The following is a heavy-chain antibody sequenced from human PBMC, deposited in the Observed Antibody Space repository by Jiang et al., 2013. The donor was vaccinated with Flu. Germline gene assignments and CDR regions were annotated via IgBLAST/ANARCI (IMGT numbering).Heavy chain of an antibody. CDR1: GFTFSSYG. J-gene: IGHJ4*02. CDR2: IWYDGSNK. CDR3: ARGDIVATIGCLNY. V-gene: IGHV3-33*01. Sequence: AASGFTFSSYGMHWVRQAPGKGLEWVAVIWYDGSNKYYADSVKGRFTISRDNSKNTLYLQMNSLRAEDTAVYYCARGDIVATIGCLNYWGQGTLVTVSS. D-gene: IGHD5-12*01.